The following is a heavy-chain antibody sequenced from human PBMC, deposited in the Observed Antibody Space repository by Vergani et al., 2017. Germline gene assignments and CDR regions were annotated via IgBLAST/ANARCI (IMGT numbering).Heavy chain of an antibody. CDR2: IYYSGST. D-gene: IGHD3-22*01. CDR3: ARRPHDSSCYYYYYYYMDV. J-gene: IGHJ6*03. CDR1: GGSLSSSSYY. V-gene: IGHV4-39*01. Sequence: QLQLQESGPGLVKPSETLSLTCTVSGGSLSSSSYYWGWIRQPPGKGLEWIGSIYYSGSTYYNPSLKSRVTISVDTSKNQFSLKLSSVTAADTAVYYCARRPHDSSCYYYYYYYMDVWGKGTTVTVSS.